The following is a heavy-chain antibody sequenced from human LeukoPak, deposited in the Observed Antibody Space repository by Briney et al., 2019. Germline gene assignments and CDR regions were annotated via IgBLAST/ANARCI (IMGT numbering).Heavy chain of an antibody. Sequence: PGGSLRLSCAASGFSISTYWIHWVRQAPGKGLVWVSRINPDGSTTYYADSVKGRFTISRDNSKNTLYLQMNSLRAEDTAVYYCAKCLKRGHYDSSGYNEYFQHWGQGTLVTVSS. CDR3: AKCLKRGHYDSSGYNEYFQH. D-gene: IGHD3-22*01. V-gene: IGHV3-74*01. CDR1: GFSISTYW. CDR2: INPDGSTT. J-gene: IGHJ1*01.